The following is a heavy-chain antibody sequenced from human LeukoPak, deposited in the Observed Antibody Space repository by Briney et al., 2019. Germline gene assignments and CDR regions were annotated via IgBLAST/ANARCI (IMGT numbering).Heavy chain of an antibody. CDR1: GFTFSSYW. CDR2: TSDRGDYT. CDR3: AKKAQYNGNYPLDY. D-gene: IGHD1-26*01. Sequence: GGSLRLSCAVSGFTFSSYWMHWVRQAPGKGLEWVSGTSDRGDYTYYADSVKGRFTISRDNSKNTLYLQMNSLRAEDTALYFCAKKAQYNGNYPLDYWGQGTLVTVSS. V-gene: IGHV3-23*01. J-gene: IGHJ4*02.